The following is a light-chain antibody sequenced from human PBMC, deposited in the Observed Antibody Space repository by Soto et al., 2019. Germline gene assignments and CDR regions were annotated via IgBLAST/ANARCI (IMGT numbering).Light chain of an antibody. CDR2: DVS. J-gene: IGLJ1*01. CDR1: SSDVGGYNY. Sequence: QSALTQPAPVSGSPGQSITISCTGTSSDVGGYNYVSWYQQHPGKAPKFMIYDVSNRPSGVSNRFSGPKSGNTASLTISGLQAEDEADYYCCSYTTSNTRQIVFGTGTKVTVL. CDR3: CSYTTSNTRQIV. V-gene: IGLV2-14*01.